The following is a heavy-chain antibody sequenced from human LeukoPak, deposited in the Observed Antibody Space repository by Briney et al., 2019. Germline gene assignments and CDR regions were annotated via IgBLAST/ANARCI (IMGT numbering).Heavy chain of an antibody. J-gene: IGHJ4*02. V-gene: IGHV3-48*02. CDR2: IGISPTSV. Sequence: PGGSLRLSCAAPAFTFSSYSMNWVRQAPGKGLEWISYIGISPTSVHYADSVKGRFTISRDNAKNSLYLQMNSLRDEDTAVYYCARDSHYAFDYWGQGTLVTVSS. CDR1: AFTFSSYS. D-gene: IGHD2-2*01. CDR3: ARDSHYAFDY.